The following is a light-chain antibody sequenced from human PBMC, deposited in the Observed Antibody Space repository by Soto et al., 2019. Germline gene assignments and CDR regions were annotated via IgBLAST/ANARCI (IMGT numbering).Light chain of an antibody. J-gene: IGLJ3*02. CDR2: EVS. CDR3: SSYTSTSTLIL. Sequence: QSVLTQPASVSGSPGQSVTISCTGTSSDVGGYNYVSWYQHHPGKAPKLMIYEVSGRPSGVSNRFSGSKSGTTASLTISGLQAEDEADYYCSSYTSTSTLILFGGGTKVTVL. CDR1: SSDVGGYNY. V-gene: IGLV2-14*01.